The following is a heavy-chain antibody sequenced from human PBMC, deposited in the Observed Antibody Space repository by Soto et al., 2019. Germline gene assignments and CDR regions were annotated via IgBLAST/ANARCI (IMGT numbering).Heavy chain of an antibody. CDR2: ISPYNGKT. D-gene: IGHD2-21*01. CDR3: ARDRHIGNCCDAFDI. J-gene: IGHJ3*02. CDR1: GCTFTSNG. V-gene: IGHV1-18*01. Sequence: QAQLVQSGAEVKKPGASVSISCKASGCTFTSNGFVWVREAPGHGLEWVGWISPYNGKTEYAKNVQGRVTMTRDTSTSTAYMELRSLRSDDTAVYYCARDRHIGNCCDAFDIWGQGTMVIVSS.